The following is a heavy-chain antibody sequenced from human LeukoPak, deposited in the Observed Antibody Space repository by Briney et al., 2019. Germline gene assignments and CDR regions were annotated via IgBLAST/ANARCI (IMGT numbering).Heavy chain of an antibody. D-gene: IGHD2-21*01. J-gene: IGHJ4*02. V-gene: IGHV3-23*01. CDR1: EFTFSSYA. Sequence: PGGSLRLSCAASEFTFSSYAMSRVRQAPGKGLEWVSAISGSGGSTYYADSVKGRFTMSRDNSKNMLYLQMNSLRAEDTAVYYCARDSHSSWYFDYWGPGTLVTVSS. CDR3: ARDSHSSWYFDY. CDR2: ISGSGGST.